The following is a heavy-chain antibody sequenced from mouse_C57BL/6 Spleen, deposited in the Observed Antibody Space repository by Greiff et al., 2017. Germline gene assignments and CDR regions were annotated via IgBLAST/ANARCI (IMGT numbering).Heavy chain of an antibody. CDR1: GYTFTSYW. J-gene: IGHJ3*01. CDR2: IYPGSGST. V-gene: IGHV1-55*01. Sequence: VQLQQPGAELVKPGASVKLSCKASGYTFTSYWITWVKQRPGQGLEWIGDIYPGSGSTNYNEKFKSKATLPVDTSSSTAYMQLSSLTSEDSAVYYCARRGSSGYGFADWGQGTLVTVSA. CDR3: ARRGSSGYGFAD. D-gene: IGHD3-2*02.